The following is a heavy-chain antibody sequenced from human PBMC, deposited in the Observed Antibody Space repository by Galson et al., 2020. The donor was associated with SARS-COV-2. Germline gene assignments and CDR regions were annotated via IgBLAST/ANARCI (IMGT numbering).Heavy chain of an antibody. V-gene: IGHV3-15*01. CDR2: VKSKTDGGTT. Sequence: GGSLRHSCAASGFTFSNAWMSWVRQAPGKGLEWVGRVKSKTDGGTTDYAAPVKGRFIISRDDSKNTLYLQMDSLKTEDTAVYYCTWTTVTLQWDFWGQGTQVTVSS. J-gene: IGHJ4*02. D-gene: IGHD4-17*01. CDR3: TWTTVTLQWDF. CDR1: GFTFSNAW.